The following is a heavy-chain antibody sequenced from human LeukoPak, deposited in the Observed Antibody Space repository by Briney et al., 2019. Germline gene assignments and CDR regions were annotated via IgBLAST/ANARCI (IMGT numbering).Heavy chain of an antibody. CDR1: GFTFSSYS. CDR3: ARDGEWETTPSGFD. J-gene: IGHJ4*02. Sequence: GGSLRLSCAASGFTFSSYSMNWVRQAPGKGLEWVANIKQDGSEKYYVDSVKGRFTISRDNAKNSLYLQMNSLRAEDTAVYYCARDGEWETTPSGFDWGQGTLVTVSS. V-gene: IGHV3-7*01. CDR2: IKQDGSEK. D-gene: IGHD1-26*01.